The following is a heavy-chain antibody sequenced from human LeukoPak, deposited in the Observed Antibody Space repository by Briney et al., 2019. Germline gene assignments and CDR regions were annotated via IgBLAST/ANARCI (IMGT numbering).Heavy chain of an antibody. J-gene: IGHJ4*02. CDR3: AREGPLYCSSTSCDSYFDY. CDR2: IYPGDSDT. CDR1: GYSFTSYW. Sequence: GESLKISCKGSGYSFTSYWTGWVRQMPGKGLEWMGIIYPGDSDTRYSPSFQGQVTISADKSISTAYLQWSSLKASDTAMYYCAREGPLYCSSTSCDSYFDYWGQGTLVTVSS. D-gene: IGHD2-2*01. V-gene: IGHV5-51*01.